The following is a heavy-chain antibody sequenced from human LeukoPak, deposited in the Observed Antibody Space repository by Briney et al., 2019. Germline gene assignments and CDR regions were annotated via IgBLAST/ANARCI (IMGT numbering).Heavy chain of an antibody. J-gene: IGHJ6*03. CDR3: ARGEYYDFWSGYLSSYSMDV. CDR2: INPNSGGT. Sequence: ASVKVSCKASGYTFTGYYMHWGRQAPGQGLEWMGWINPNSGGTNYAQKFQGRVTMTRDTSISTAYMELSRLRSDDTAVYYCARGEYYDFWSGYLSSYSMDVWGKGTTVTVSS. CDR1: GYTFTGYY. D-gene: IGHD3-3*01. V-gene: IGHV1-2*02.